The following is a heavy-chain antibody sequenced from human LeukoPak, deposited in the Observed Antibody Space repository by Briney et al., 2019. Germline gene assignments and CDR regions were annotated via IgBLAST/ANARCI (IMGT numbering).Heavy chain of an antibody. CDR3: ARVARNYYDSSGYSENFDY. Sequence: ASVKVSCKASGYTFTSYGISWVRQAPGQGLEWMGGIIPIFGTANYAQKFQGRVTITADESTSTAYMELSSLRSEDTAVYYCARVARNYYDSSGYSENFDYWGQGTLVTVSS. J-gene: IGHJ4*02. CDR2: IIPIFGTA. D-gene: IGHD3-22*01. V-gene: IGHV1-69*13. CDR1: GYTFTSYG.